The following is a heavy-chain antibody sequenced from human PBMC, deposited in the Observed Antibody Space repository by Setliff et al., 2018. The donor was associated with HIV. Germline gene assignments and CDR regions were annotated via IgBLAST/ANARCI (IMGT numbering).Heavy chain of an antibody. V-gene: IGHV1-18*01. J-gene: IGHJ4*02. CDR3: ARSGPQTTWYFDRSGYSHNY. CDR2: ISAYNGNT. Sequence: ASVKVSCKVSGYTFTSYGISWVRQAPGQGLEWMGWISAYNGNTIYAQKVQGRVTMTTDTSTSTAYMELRSLRSDDTAVYYCARSGPQTTWYFDRSGYSHNYWGQGTLVTVSS. CDR1: GYTFTSYG. D-gene: IGHD3-22*01.